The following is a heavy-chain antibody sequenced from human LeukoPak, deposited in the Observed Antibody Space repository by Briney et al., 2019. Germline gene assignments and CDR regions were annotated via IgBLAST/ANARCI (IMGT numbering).Heavy chain of an antibody. D-gene: IGHD6-13*01. CDR2: INHDGRET. CDR3: AKGYIIAGRQWYLDL. CDR1: GFNFRYFW. Sequence: GGSLRLTCLGSGFNFRYFWMSWVRQAPGEGLEWVANINHDGRETYYADSVKGRFIISRDNAKDSLYLQMNSLRAEDAAVYYCAKGYIIAGRQWYLDLWGRGTLVGVSS. J-gene: IGHJ2*01. V-gene: IGHV3-7*01.